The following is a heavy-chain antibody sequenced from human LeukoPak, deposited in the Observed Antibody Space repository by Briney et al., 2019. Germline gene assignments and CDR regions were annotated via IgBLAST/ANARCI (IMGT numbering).Heavy chain of an antibody. J-gene: IGHJ4*02. CDR2: FDPEDGET. D-gene: IGHD3-22*01. Sequence: ASVNVSCTVSGYTLTELSMHWVRQAPGKGLEWMGGFDPEDGETIYAQKFQGRVTMTEDTSTDTAYMELSSLRSEDTAVYYCATVGTRYYYDSSGEVFHDYWGQGTLVTVSS. V-gene: IGHV1-24*01. CDR3: ATVGTRYYYDSSGEVFHDY. CDR1: GYTLTELS.